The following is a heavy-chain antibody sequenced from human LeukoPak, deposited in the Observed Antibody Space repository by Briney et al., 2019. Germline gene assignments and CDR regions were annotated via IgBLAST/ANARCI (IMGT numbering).Heavy chain of an antibody. J-gene: IGHJ4*02. CDR3: ARTTMVTPFDS. D-gene: IGHD5-18*01. CDR1: GGSITSGAYY. Sequence: SQTLYLTCTVSGGSITSGAYYWSWLRQHPGKGLEWIGYIYYSGSTYYNPSLKSRVTISVDTSKNQFSLKLSSVTAADTAVYYCARTTMVTPFDSWGQGTLVTVSS. CDR2: IYYSGST. V-gene: IGHV4-31*03.